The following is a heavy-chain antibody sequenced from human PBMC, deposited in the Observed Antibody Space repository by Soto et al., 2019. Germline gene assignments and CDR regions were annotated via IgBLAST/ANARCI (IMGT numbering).Heavy chain of an antibody. CDR2: IKSKTDGGTT. CDR3: TTDGFGGVIQFYYGMDV. V-gene: IGHV3-15*07. CDR1: GFTFSNAW. Sequence: GGSLRLSCAASGFTFSNAWMNWVRQAPGKGLEWVGRIKSKTDGGTTDYAAPVKGRFTISRDDSKNTLYLQMNSLKTEDTAVYYCTTDGFGGVIQFYYGMDVWGQGTTVTVSS. J-gene: IGHJ6*02. D-gene: IGHD3-16*01.